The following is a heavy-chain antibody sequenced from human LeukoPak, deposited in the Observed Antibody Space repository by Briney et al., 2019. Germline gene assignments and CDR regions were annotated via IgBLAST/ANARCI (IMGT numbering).Heavy chain of an antibody. CDR3: ARLASFGDTHCFDY. CDR2: LYPRDSTP. CDR1: GYTFSNTW. D-gene: IGHD3-3*01. Sequence: GESLRTSCLASGYTFSNTWIGWVRQMPGKRLECMGILYPRDSTPKYSPSFEGQVTISVDRSINTAYLQWNSLKASDTAVYYCARLASFGDTHCFDYWGQGTQVTVSS. J-gene: IGHJ4*02. V-gene: IGHV5-51*01.